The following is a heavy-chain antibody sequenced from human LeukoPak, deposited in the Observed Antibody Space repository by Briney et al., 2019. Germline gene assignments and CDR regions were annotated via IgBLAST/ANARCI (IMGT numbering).Heavy chain of an antibody. J-gene: IGHJ5*02. CDR3: ARGQLVPPNWFDP. CDR1: GYTFTGFA. Sequence: GASVKVSCKASGYTFTGFAFTGVGRAPGQGLGGLGWISAYNGDTKFARKFQGRVTLTTDASTTIGYMELRSLTSDDTAVYYCARGQLVPPNWFDPWGQGTLVTVSS. V-gene: IGHV1-18*01. D-gene: IGHD6-6*01. CDR2: ISAYNGDT.